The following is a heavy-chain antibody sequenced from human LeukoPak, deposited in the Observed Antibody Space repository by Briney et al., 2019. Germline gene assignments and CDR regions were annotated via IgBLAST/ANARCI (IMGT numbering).Heavy chain of an antibody. CDR1: GFSFDDYA. CDR3: TRDRPLDY. Sequence: GGSLRLSCTTSGFSFDDYAMSWCRQAPGKGLEWIGFIRSKVDGEITQYAASVRGRFTISRDDSKGITYLQMNSLKTEDTAIYYCTRDRPLDYWGQGTLVTVSS. CDR2: IRSKVDGEIT. V-gene: IGHV3-49*03. J-gene: IGHJ4*02.